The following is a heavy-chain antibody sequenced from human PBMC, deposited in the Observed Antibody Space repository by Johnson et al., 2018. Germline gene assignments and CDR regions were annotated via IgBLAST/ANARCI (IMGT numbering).Heavy chain of an antibody. V-gene: IGHV3-9*01. CDR3: VKDNYDFWSGYYPGPNGMDV. Sequence: EVQLLESGGGLVQPGRSLRLSCVASGFTFGNHGMYWVRQAPGKGLEWISGISWNRGSIGYADSVRGRFTISRDNAKNSLYLQMNSLRAEDTALYYCVKDNYDFWSGYYPGPNGMDVWGQGTTVIVSS. CDR2: ISWNRGSI. CDR1: GFTFGNHG. D-gene: IGHD3-3*01. J-gene: IGHJ6*02.